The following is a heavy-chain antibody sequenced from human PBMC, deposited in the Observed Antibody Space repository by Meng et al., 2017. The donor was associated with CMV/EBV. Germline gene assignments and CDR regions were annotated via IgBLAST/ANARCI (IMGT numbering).Heavy chain of an antibody. CDR3: ARELRCSSTSCYRGNYYYYGMDV. CDR1: GYTFTSYY. D-gene: IGHD2-2*01. Sequence: ASVKVSCKASGYTFTSYYMHWVRQAPGQGLEWMGIINPSGGSTSYAQKFQGRVTMTRDTSTSTVYMGLGRLRSEDTAVYYCARELRCSSTSCYRGNYYYYGMDVWGQGTTVTVSS. CDR2: INPSGGST. V-gene: IGHV1-46*01. J-gene: IGHJ6*02.